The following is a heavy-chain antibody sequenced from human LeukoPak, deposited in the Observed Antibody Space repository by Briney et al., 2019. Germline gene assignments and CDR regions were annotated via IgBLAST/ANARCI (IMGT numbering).Heavy chain of an antibody. V-gene: IGHV1-2*02. D-gene: IGHD1-26*01. CDR3: ARDHRKGATTWYYFDY. CDR1: GYTFTGYY. Sequence: ASVKVSCKASGYTFTGYYMHWVRQAPGQGLEWMGWINPNGGGTNYAQKFQGRVTMTRDTSISTAYMELSRLRSDDTAVYYCARDHRKGATTWYYFDYWGQGTLVTVSS. CDR2: INPNGGGT. J-gene: IGHJ4*02.